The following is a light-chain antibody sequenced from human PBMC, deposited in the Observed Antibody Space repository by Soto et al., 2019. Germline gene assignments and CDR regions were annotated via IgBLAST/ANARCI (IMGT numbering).Light chain of an antibody. CDR1: QSFSSY. V-gene: IGKV1-39*01. CDR2: AAS. J-gene: IGKJ2*01. CDR3: QQSYSTPYT. Sequence: DIQMTQSPSSLSASVGDRVTITCRASQSFSSYLNWYQQKPGKAPKLLIYAASSLQSGVPSRFSGSGSGTAFTLTISSLKPEDFATYYCQQSYSTPYTFGQGTKLEIK.